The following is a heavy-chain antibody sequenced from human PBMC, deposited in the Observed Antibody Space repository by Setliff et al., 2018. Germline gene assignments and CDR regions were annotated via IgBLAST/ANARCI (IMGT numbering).Heavy chain of an antibody. CDR2: INYSGST. Sequence: SETLSLTCTVSGGSISSSRYYWDWIRQPPGKGLEWIGSINYSGSTYYNPSLKSRVTISVESSKNQFSLKLSSVTAADTAVYYCARAAGYSSSWYHYYYGMDGWGQGTTVTVSS. V-gene: IGHV4-39*01. CDR1: GGSISSSRYY. CDR3: ARAAGYSSSWYHYYYGMDG. J-gene: IGHJ6*02. D-gene: IGHD6-13*01.